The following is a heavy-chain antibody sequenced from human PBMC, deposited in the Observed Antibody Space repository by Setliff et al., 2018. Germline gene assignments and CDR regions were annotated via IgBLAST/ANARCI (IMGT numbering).Heavy chain of an antibody. CDR1: GGTFSNIG. V-gene: IGHV1-69*05. D-gene: IGHD3-22*01. J-gene: IGHJ6*03. CDR3: VREGVDSRSSTDYRYDMDV. Sequence: SVKVSCKASGGTFSNIGISWVRQAPGQGLEWMGGIIPFFRTANYAQNFQDRVTITTDKTTSTAFMELSSLRSEDTAVYYCVREGVDSRSSTDYRYDMDVWGKGTTVTVSS. CDR2: IIPFFRTA.